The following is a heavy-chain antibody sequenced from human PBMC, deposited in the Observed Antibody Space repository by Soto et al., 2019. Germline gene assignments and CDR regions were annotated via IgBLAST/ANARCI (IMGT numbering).Heavy chain of an antibody. CDR1: GGSFRSYA. Sequence: QVQLVQSGAEVKKPGSSVKVSCKASGGSFRSYAVSWVRQVPGQGLEWMGAIIPILGTTDYAQEFQGRVTITADDPTSTVYVDLTSLRFADTALYYCARQFVYRDTYTWLVPWGQGTLVTVSS. CDR2: IIPILGTT. CDR3: ARQFVYRDTYTWLVP. D-gene: IGHD4-17*01. V-gene: IGHV1-69*11. J-gene: IGHJ5*02.